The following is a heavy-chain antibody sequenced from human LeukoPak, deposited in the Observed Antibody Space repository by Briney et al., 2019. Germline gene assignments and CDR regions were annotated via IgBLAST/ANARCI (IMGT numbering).Heavy chain of an antibody. CDR1: GYTLTELS. J-gene: IGHJ6*02. Sequence: ASVKVSCKVSGYTLTELSMHWVRQAPGKGLEWMGGFDPEDGETIYAQKFQGRVTMTEGTSTDTAYMELSSLRSEDTAVYYCAAERWGYYYGMDVWGQGTTVTVSS. CDR3: AAERWGYYYGMDV. D-gene: IGHD4-23*01. CDR2: FDPEDGET. V-gene: IGHV1-24*01.